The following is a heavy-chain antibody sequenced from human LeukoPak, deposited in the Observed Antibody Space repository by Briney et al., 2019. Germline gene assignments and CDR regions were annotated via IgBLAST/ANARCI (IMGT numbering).Heavy chain of an antibody. J-gene: IGHJ3*02. CDR1: GFTFSSYS. CDR3: ASLPPYDAFDI. Sequence: GGSLRLSCAASGFTFSSYSMNWVRQAPGKGLEWVSSISSSSSYMYYADSVKGRFTISRDNAKNSLYLQMNSLRAEDTAVYYCASLPPYDAFDIWGQGTMVTVSS. CDR2: ISSSSSYM. V-gene: IGHV3-21*01.